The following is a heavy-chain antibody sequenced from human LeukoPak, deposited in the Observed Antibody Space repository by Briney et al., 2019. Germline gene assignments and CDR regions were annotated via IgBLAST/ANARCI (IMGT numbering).Heavy chain of an antibody. D-gene: IGHD6-19*01. CDR1: GFTFDDYA. CDR2: ISGDGGST. Sequence: GGSLRLSCAASGFTFDDYAMRWVRQAPRKGLEWVSLISGDGGSTYYADSVKGRFTISRDNSKNSLYLQMNSLRTEDTALYYCAKDKSGWYYFDYWGQGTLVTVSS. J-gene: IGHJ4*02. CDR3: AKDKSGWYYFDY. V-gene: IGHV3-43*02.